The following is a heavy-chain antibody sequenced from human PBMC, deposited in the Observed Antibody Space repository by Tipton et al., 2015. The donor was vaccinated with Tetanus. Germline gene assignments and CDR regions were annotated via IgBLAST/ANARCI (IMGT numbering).Heavy chain of an antibody. V-gene: IGHV3-30*18. J-gene: IGHJ5*02. Sequence: SLRLSCAASGFTFSSYGMHWVRQAPGKGLEWVAVISYDGSNKYYADSVKGRFTISRDNSKNMLYLQMNSLRAEDTAVYYCAKAPYCDSSGYYAWGQGPVVTVSS. D-gene: IGHD3-22*01. CDR2: ISYDGSNK. CDR1: GFTFSSYG. CDR3: AKAPYCDSSGYYA.